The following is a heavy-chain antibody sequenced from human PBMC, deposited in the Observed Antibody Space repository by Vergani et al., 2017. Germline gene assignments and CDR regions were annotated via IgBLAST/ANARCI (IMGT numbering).Heavy chain of an antibody. CDR1: GGSISSGPPY. Sequence: QVQLQESGPGLVRPSQTLSLTCTVSGGSISSGPPYWTWIRQPAGKGLEWIGRISTSGSTNYNPSLKSRVTMSVDTSKNQFSLKWSSVTAADAAVYYCARHGTTGTARDWGQGTLVAVSS. CDR3: ARHGTTGTARD. V-gene: IGHV4-61*02. CDR2: ISTSGST. D-gene: IGHD1-1*01. J-gene: IGHJ4*02.